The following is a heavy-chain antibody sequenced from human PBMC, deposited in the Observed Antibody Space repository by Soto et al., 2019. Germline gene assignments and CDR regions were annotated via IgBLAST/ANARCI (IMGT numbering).Heavy chain of an antibody. V-gene: IGHV4-39*07. CDR3: ARMGGDIVATMNSAETYGMDV. J-gene: IGHJ6*02. CDR2: IYNSGST. CDR1: GGSISSSSYY. Sequence: KPSETLSLTCTVSGGSISSSSYYWGWIRQPPGKGLEWIGSIYNSGSTYYNPSLKSRVTISVDTSKNQFYLKMSSMTAADTAVYYCARMGGDIVATMNSAETYGMDVWGQGTTVTVSS. D-gene: IGHD5-12*01.